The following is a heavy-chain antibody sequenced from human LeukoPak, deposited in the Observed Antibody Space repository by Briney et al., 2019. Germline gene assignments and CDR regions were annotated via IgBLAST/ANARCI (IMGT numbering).Heavy chain of an antibody. J-gene: IGHJ3*02. CDR3: ASFIEYTSSDAFDI. D-gene: IGHD6-6*01. Sequence: SETLSLTRTVSGGSISSYYWSWIRQPPGKGLEWIGSIYYSGSTYYNPSLKSRVTISVDTSKNHFSLKLSSVSAADTAVYYCASFIEYTSSDAFDIWGQGTMVTVSS. CDR2: IYYSGST. V-gene: IGHV4-59*05. CDR1: GGSISSYY.